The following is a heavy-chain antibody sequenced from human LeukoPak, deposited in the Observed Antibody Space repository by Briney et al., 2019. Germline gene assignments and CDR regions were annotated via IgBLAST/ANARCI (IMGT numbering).Heavy chain of an antibody. Sequence: SETLSLTCTVSGGSISGYYWSWIRQPPGKGLEWIGYIYYSGTTNYNPSLKSRVTISVDTSNSQFSLKLSSMTAADTAVYYCAREEGGHSGLHEYWGQGTLATVSS. CDR3: AREEGGHSGLHEY. CDR1: GGSISGYY. V-gene: IGHV4-59*01. CDR2: IYYSGTT. J-gene: IGHJ4*02. D-gene: IGHD3-22*01.